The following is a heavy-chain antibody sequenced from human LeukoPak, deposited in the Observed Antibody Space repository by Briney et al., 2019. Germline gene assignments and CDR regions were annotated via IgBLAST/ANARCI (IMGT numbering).Heavy chain of an antibody. CDR1: GYTFTGYY. J-gene: IGHJ4*02. V-gene: IGHV1-2*02. Sequence: ASVKVSCKASGYTFTGYYMHWVRQAPGQGLEWMGWINPNSGGTNYAQKFQGRVTMTRDTSISTAYMELSRLRSDDTAVDYCAGVRDRMDYVWGSYRYDFDYWGQGTLVTVSS. D-gene: IGHD3-16*02. CDR2: INPNSGGT. CDR3: AGVRDRMDYVWGSYRYDFDY.